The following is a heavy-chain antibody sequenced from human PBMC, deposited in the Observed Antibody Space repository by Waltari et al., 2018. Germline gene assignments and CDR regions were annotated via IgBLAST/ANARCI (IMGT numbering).Heavy chain of an antibody. CDR1: GGSISSGSYY. V-gene: IGHV4-61*02. J-gene: IGHJ2*01. Sequence: QVQLQESGPGLVKPSQTLSLTCTVSGGSISSGSYYWSWLRQPAGKGLEWIGRIYTSGSTNYNPSLKSRVTISVDTSKNQFSLKLSSVTAADTAVYYCARDHYYDSSGYYFSWYFDLWGRGTLVTVSS. D-gene: IGHD3-22*01. CDR2: IYTSGST. CDR3: ARDHYYDSSGYYFSWYFDL.